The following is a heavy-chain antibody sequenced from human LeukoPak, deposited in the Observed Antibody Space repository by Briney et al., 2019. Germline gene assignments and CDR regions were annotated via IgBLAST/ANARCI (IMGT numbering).Heavy chain of an antibody. Sequence: GGTLRLSCAASGFTFDDYAMHWVRQAPGKGLEWVSGISWNSGSIGYADSVKGRFTISRDNAKNSLYLQMNSLRAEDMAVYYCVRTILRYFEWSLSYYFDYWGQGTLVTVSS. CDR1: GFTFDDYA. D-gene: IGHD3-9*01. CDR2: ISWNSGSI. V-gene: IGHV3-9*03. CDR3: VRTILRYFEWSLSYYFDY. J-gene: IGHJ4*02.